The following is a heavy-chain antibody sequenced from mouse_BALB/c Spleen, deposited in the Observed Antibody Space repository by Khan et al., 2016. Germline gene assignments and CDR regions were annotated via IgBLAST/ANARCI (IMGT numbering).Heavy chain of an antibody. J-gene: IGHJ1*01. CDR3: ARAPPRVYFDV. CDR1: GYSITSDYA. CDR2: ISYSGST. V-gene: IGHV3-2*02. Sequence: EVQLVESGPGLVKPSQSLSLTCTVTGYSITSDYAWNWIRQFPGNKLEWMGYISYSGSTSYNPSLKSRISITRDTSKNQFFLQLNSVTTEDTATYYCARAPPRVYFDVWGAGTTVTVSS.